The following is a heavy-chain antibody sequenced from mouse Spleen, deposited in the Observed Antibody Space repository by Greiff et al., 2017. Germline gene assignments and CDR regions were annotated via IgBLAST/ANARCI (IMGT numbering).Heavy chain of an antibody. V-gene: IGHV5-6*01. D-gene: IGHD2-2*01. CDR2: ISSGGSYT. J-gene: IGHJ4*01. Sequence: EVQVVESGGDLVKPGGSLKLSCAASGFTFSSYGMSWVRQTPDKRLEWVATISSGGSYTYYPDSVKGRFTISRDNAKNTLYLQMSSLKSEDTAMYYCARQCGYDGGYAMDYWGQGTSVTVSS. CDR1: GFTFSSYG. CDR3: ARQCGYDGGYAMDY.